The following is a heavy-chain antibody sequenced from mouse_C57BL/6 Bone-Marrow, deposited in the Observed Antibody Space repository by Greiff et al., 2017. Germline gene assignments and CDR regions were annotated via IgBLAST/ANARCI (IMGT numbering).Heavy chain of an antibody. CDR1: GYTFTSYW. V-gene: IGHV1-55*01. CDR3: TRSGPLGRSFDY. J-gene: IGHJ2*01. CDR2: IYPTSGRT. D-gene: IGHD4-1*01. Sequence: VQLQQPGAELVKPGASVKMSCKASGYTFTSYWITWVKQRPGQGLEWIGDIYPTSGRTNYNEKFKSKAILTVDTSSITAYMQLSSLTSEDSAVFCCTRSGPLGRSFDYWGQGTTLTVSS.